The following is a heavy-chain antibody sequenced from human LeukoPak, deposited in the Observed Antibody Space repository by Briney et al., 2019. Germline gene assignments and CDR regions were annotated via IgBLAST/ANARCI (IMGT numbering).Heavy chain of an antibody. Sequence: GGSLRLSCTASGFTFGDYAMSWVRQAPGKGLEWVGFIRSKAYGGTTEYAASVKGRFTISRDDSKSIAYLQMNSLKTEDTAVYYCTRDLSYRYFDLWGRGTLVTVSS. V-gene: IGHV3-49*04. CDR1: GFTFGDYA. CDR3: TRDLSYRYFDL. J-gene: IGHJ2*01. D-gene: IGHD5-18*01. CDR2: IRSKAYGGTT.